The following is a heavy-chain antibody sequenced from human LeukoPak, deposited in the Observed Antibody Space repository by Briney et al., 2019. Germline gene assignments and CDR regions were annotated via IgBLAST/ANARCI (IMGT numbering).Heavy chain of an antibody. CDR1: GFTFSSYG. D-gene: IGHD6-13*01. J-gene: IGHJ3*01. V-gene: IGHV3-30*13. Sequence: GGSLRLSCAASGFTFSSYGMHWVRQAPGKGLEWVALISYGGSDTYYAASVQGRFTISRDNSNNRLFLEMKSPRAEDTAIFYCARAQQYDAFDLWGQGTMVTVSS. CDR2: ISYGGSDT. CDR3: ARAQQYDAFDL.